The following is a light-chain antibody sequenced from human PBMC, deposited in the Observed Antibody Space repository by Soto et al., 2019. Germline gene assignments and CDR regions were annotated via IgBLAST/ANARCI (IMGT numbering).Light chain of an antibody. V-gene: IGKV1-12*01. CDR2: SAS. CDR3: QQDDTFHIT. J-gene: IGKJ5*01. Sequence: DIQMTQSPSTLSASVGDRVTITCQASQGISRSLAWYQQKPGKAPKLLIYSASSLQSGVPSRFSGSRVGTDFTITIISLKTEDFETYYCQQDDTFHITFGQGTRLESK. CDR1: QGISRS.